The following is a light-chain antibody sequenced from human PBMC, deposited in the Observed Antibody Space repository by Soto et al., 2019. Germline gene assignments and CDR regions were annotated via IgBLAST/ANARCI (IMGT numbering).Light chain of an antibody. V-gene: IGKV1-5*01. CDR3: QQYNSYPLT. CDR2: DAS. Sequence: DIEMTQSRSTLYASVGDRAIITYRASQSISSWLAWYQQKPGKAPKLLIYDASSLESGVPSRFSGSGSGTEFTLTLSSLQPDDFATYYCQQYNSYPLTFGGGTKV. CDR1: QSISSW. J-gene: IGKJ4*01.